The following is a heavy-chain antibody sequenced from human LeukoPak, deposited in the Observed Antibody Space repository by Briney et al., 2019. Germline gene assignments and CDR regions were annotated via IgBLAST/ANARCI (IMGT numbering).Heavy chain of an antibody. CDR1: GFTFSSYS. Sequence: GGSLRLSCAASGFTFSSYSMNWVRQAPGKGLEWVSYISSSSSTIYYADSVKGRFTISRDNAKNSLYLQMNSLRAEDTAVYYCARIYYYGSGGRVDPWGQGTLVTVSS. CDR3: ARIYYYGSGGRVDP. V-gene: IGHV3-48*04. J-gene: IGHJ5*02. D-gene: IGHD3-10*01. CDR2: ISSSSSTI.